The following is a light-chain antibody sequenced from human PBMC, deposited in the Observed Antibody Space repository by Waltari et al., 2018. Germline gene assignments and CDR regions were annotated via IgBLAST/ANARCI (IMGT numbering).Light chain of an antibody. CDR3: NSRDSIGNRVVL. CDR1: SLRNYY. CDR2: GKN. J-gene: IGLJ2*01. V-gene: IGLV3-19*01. Sequence: SSELTQDPAVSVALGQTVRITCQGDSLRNYYASWYQQKPGQAPVVVIYGKNNRPSGIPDRFSGSSSGNTASLTITGAQAEDEADYYCNSRDSIGNRVVLFGGGTKLTVL.